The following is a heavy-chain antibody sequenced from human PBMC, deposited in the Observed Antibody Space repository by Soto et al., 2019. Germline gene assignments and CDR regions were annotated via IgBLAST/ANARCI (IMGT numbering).Heavy chain of an antibody. CDR3: ARLAPYYYYGMDV. D-gene: IGHD5-12*01. J-gene: IGHJ6*02. CDR2: IKQDGSEK. V-gene: IGHV3-7*01. CDR1: GFTFSSYW. Sequence: GGSLRLSCAASGFTFSSYWMSWVRQAPGKGLEWVANIKQDGSEKYYVDSVKGRFTISRDNAKNSLYLQMNSLRAEDTAVYYCARLAPYYYYGMDVWGQGTTVTVSS.